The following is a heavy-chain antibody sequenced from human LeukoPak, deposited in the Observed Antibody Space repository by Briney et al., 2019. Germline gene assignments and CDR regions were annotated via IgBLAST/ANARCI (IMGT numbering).Heavy chain of an antibody. CDR1: GGSISSYY. Sequence: SETLSLTCTVSGGSISSYYWSWIRQPPGKGLEWIGEINHSGSTNYNPSLKSRVTISVDTSKNQFSLKLSSVTAADTAVYYCARNSPMITFGGVIAEMNWFDPWGQGTLVTVSS. D-gene: IGHD3-16*02. J-gene: IGHJ5*02. V-gene: IGHV4-34*01. CDR2: INHSGST. CDR3: ARNSPMITFGGVIAEMNWFDP.